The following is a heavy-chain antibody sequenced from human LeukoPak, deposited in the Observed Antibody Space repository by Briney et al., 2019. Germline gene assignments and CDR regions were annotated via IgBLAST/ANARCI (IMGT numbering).Heavy chain of an antibody. CDR1: GGSFSGYY. CDR2: INHSGST. CDR3: ARSAYSSSLIHGMDV. J-gene: IGHJ6*02. D-gene: IGHD6-13*01. Sequence: SETLSLTCAVYGGSFSGYYWSWIRQPPGKGLEWIGEINHSGSTNYNPSLKSRVTISVDTSKNQFSLKLSPVTAADTAVYYCARSAYSSSLIHGMDVWGQGTTVTVSS. V-gene: IGHV4-34*01.